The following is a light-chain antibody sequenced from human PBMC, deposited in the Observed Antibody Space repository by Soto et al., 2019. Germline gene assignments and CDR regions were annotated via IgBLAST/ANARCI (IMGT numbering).Light chain of an antibody. V-gene: IGLV2-11*01. Sequence: QSALTQPRSVSGSPGQSVTISCTGTSSDVGGYNHVSWYHQHPGKAPKLVIFDVTYRPSGVPDRFSGSKSGNTASLTISGLQPEDEADYYCCSYAGSQIHYVFGSGTKVTVL. CDR2: DVT. CDR1: SSDVGGYNH. J-gene: IGLJ1*01. CDR3: CSYAGSQIHYV.